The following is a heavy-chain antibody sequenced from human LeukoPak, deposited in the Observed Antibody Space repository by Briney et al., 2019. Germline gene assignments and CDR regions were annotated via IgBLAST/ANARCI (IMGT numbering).Heavy chain of an antibody. Sequence: SETLSLTCAVDGASFSGYYWSWIRQPPGKGLECIGEINDGGTTNYIPSLKSRVSISIDRSKNHFYLILTSVTAADTATYYCARSFYSNYDKWFDPWGQGTLVTVSS. CDR2: INDGGTT. CDR3: ARSFYSNYDKWFDP. V-gene: IGHV4-34*01. CDR1: GASFSGYY. D-gene: IGHD4-11*01. J-gene: IGHJ5*02.